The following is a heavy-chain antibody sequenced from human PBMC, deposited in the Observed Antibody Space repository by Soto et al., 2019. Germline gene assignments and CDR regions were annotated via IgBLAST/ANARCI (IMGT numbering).Heavy chain of an antibody. V-gene: IGHV3-11*01. CDR1: GFTFSDYY. CDR2: ISSSGSII. Sequence: QVQLVESGGGLVKPGGSLRLSCAASGFTFSDYYMSWIRQAPGKGLEWVSYISSSGSIIYYADSVKGRFTISRDNAKNXLCXQMTSLRAEDTAVYYCARVFGDIGMVRGVYYGMDVWGQGTTVTVFS. J-gene: IGHJ6*02. CDR3: ARVFGDIGMVRGVYYGMDV. D-gene: IGHD3-10*01.